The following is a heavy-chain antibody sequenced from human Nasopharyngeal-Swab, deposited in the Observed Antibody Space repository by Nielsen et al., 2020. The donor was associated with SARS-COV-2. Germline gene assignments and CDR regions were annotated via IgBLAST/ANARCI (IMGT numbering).Heavy chain of an antibody. CDR3: VKDLAGRYGS. J-gene: IGHJ5*02. V-gene: IGHV3-74*01. CDR2: TDQNARIT. Sequence: GGSLRLSCRASGFSFSSYWMHWVRQSPGAGLVWVSRTDQNARITNYADSVNGRFTISRDNAQNTLYLEMNSLKTEDTAVYYCVKDLAGRYGSWGLGTLVTVSS. D-gene: IGHD1-26*01. CDR1: GFSFSSYW.